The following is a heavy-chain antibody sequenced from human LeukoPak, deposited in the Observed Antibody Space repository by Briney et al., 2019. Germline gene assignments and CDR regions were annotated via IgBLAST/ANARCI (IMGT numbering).Heavy chain of an antibody. V-gene: IGHV3-30*18. Sequence: GGSLRLSCAASEFTFSTYGMHWVRQAPGKGLEWVAVISYDGSYKFYADSVKGRFTISRDNSKSTLYLQMNSLRAEDTAVYYCAKDRYSGLNTIDYWGQGTLVAVSS. J-gene: IGHJ4*02. CDR1: EFTFSTYG. D-gene: IGHD6-13*01. CDR2: ISYDGSYK. CDR3: AKDRYSGLNTIDY.